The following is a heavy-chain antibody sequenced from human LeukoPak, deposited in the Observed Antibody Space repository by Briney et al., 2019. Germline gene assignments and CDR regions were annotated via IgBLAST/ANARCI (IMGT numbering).Heavy chain of an antibody. V-gene: IGHV3-33*01. D-gene: IGHD4-23*01. Sequence: PGGSLRLSCAASGFTFSSYGMHWVRQAPGKGLEWVAVIWYDGSNKYYADSVKGRFTISRDNSNNKLYLQMDSLRGEDTAVYYCARDWAGGLDYWGQGILVTVSS. CDR1: GFTFSSYG. J-gene: IGHJ4*02. CDR2: IWYDGSNK. CDR3: ARDWAGGLDY.